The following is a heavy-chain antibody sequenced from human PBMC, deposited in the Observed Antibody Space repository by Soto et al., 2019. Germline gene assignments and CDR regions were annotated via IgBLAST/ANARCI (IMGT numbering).Heavy chain of an antibody. CDR3: AVIHLGELSLLDY. J-gene: IGHJ4*02. D-gene: IGHD3-16*02. V-gene: IGHV1-46*03. CDR2: INPSGGST. Sequence: ASVKVSCKASGYTFTSYYMHWVRQAPGQGLEWMGIINPSGGSTSYTQKFQGRVTMTRDTSTSTVYMELSSLRSEDTAVYYCAVIHLGELSLLDYWGQGTLVTVSS. CDR1: GYTFTSYY.